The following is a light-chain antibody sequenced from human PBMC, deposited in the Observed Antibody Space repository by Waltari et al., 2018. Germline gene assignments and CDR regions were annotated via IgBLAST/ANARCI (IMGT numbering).Light chain of an antibody. CDR2: VNSDGSP. J-gene: IGLJ3*02. CDR1: SGHTSNI. V-gene: IGLV4-69*01. Sequence: QLVLTQSPSASASLGASVTLTCTLSSGHTSNIIEWLHQQPGKSPRHLMKVNSDGSPRRGDVLPDCFSGSSSGDERYLTMSSLQSEDEADYYCETGGHGTWVFGGGTKLTGL. CDR3: ETGGHGTWV.